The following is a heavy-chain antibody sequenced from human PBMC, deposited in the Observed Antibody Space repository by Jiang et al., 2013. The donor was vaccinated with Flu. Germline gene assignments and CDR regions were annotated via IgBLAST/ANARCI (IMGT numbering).Heavy chain of an antibody. V-gene: IGHV3-15*01. D-gene: IGHD2-2*01. Sequence: PGGSLRLSCAASGFTFSNAWMSWVRQAPGKGLEWVGRIKSKTDGGTTDYAAPVKGRFTISRDDSKNTLYLQMNSLKTEDTAVYYCTAWDSSTRYYYYYYYMDVWGKGTTVTVSS. CDR3: TAWDSSTRYYYYYYYMDV. CDR1: GFTFSNAW. J-gene: IGHJ6*03. CDR2: IKSKTDGGTT.